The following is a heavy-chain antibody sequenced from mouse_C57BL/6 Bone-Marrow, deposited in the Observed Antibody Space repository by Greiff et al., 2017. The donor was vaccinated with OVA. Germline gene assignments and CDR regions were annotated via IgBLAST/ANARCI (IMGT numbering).Heavy chain of an antibody. CDR3: SRRWLLRAMDY. CDR2: INPNYGTT. Sequence: VQLKQSGPELVKPGASVKISCKASGYSFTDYKMNWVKQSNGKSLEWIGVINPNYGTTSYNQKFKGKATVTVDHSSSTAYMQLNSLTSEDSAVYDGSRRWLLRAMDYWGQGTSVTVSS. D-gene: IGHD2-3*01. J-gene: IGHJ4*01. V-gene: IGHV1-39*01. CDR1: GYSFTDYK.